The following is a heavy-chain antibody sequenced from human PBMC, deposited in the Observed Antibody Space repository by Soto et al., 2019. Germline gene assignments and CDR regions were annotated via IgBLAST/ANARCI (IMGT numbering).Heavy chain of an antibody. Sequence: GGSLRLSCAASGFTFSSYSMNWVRQAPGKGLEWVSYISSSSSTIYYADSVKGRFTISRDNAKNSLYLQMNSLRAEDTAVYYCARDRAPEVYYGSGSYPYNWFDPWGQGTLVTSP. J-gene: IGHJ5*02. D-gene: IGHD3-10*01. CDR1: GFTFSSYS. V-gene: IGHV3-48*01. CDR2: ISSSSSTI. CDR3: ARDRAPEVYYGSGSYPYNWFDP.